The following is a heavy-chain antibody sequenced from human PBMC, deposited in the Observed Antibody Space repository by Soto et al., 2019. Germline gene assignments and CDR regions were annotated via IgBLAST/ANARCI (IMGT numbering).Heavy chain of an antibody. CDR2: IYHSGST. Sequence: PSETLSLTCAVSGGCISSGGYSWSLIRQPQGKGLEWIGYIYHSGSTYYNPSLKSRVTISVDRSKNQFSLKLSSVTAADTAVYNCARAPVYYYGMDFWGQGTTVTVSS. CDR1: GGCISSGGYS. J-gene: IGHJ6*02. V-gene: IGHV4-30-2*01. CDR3: ARAPVYYYGMDF.